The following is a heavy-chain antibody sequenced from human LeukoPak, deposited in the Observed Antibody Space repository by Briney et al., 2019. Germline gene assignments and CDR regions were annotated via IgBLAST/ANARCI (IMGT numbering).Heavy chain of an antibody. CDR3: AKGIAAAGTTYGMDV. V-gene: IGHV3-30-3*01. CDR2: ISYDGSNK. J-gene: IGHJ6*02. Sequence: GGSLRLSCAASGFTFSSYAMHWVRQAPGKGLEWVAVISYDGSNKYYADSVKGRFTISRDNSKNTLYLQMNSLRAEDTAVYYCAKGIAAAGTTYGMDVWGQGTTVTVSS. D-gene: IGHD6-13*01. CDR1: GFTFSSYA.